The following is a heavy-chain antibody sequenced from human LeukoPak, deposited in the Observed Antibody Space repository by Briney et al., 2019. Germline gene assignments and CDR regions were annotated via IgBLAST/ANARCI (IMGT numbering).Heavy chain of an antibody. V-gene: IGHV3-21*01. D-gene: IGHD3-22*01. J-gene: IGHJ6*02. CDR2: ISSSSSYI. Sequence: PGGSLRLSCAASGFTFSSYSMNWVRQAPGKGLEWVSSISSSSSYIYYADSVKGRFTISRDNAKNSLYLQMNSLRAEDTAVYYCARDRSYYYDSSGYYYWYYYYGMDVWGQGTTVTVSS. CDR1: GFTFSSYS. CDR3: ARDRSYYYDSSGYYYWYYYYGMDV.